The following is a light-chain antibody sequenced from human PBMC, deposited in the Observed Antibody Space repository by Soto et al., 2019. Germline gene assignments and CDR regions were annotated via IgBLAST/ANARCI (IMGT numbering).Light chain of an antibody. Sequence: QSALTQPASVSGSPGQSITISCTGTSSDVGGYNYVSWYQQHPGKAPKLMIYDVSNRPSGVSNRSSGSKSGNTASLTISGLQAEDEADYFCNSYTSSTTLYVFGTGTKVTVL. J-gene: IGLJ1*01. CDR1: SSDVGGYNY. CDR2: DVS. V-gene: IGLV2-14*03. CDR3: NSYTSSTTLYV.